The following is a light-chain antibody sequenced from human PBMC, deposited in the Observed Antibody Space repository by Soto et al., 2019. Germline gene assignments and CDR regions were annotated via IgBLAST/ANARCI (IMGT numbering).Light chain of an antibody. V-gene: IGKV1-33*01. J-gene: IGKJ5*01. CDR3: QQFDSPPLT. CDR2: DSS. Sequence: DIQMTQSPSSLSASVGDRVTIICQASEDITNYLNWYQQKPGKAPKHLIHDSSNLETGVPSRFSGSGSGTYFSFTISSLQPEDIATYFCQQFDSPPLTFGQGTRLEIK. CDR1: EDITNY.